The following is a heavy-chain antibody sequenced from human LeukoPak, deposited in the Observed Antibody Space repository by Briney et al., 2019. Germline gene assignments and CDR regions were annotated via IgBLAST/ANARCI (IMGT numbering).Heavy chain of an antibody. D-gene: IGHD2-21*02. CDR1: GFTFSSYA. CDR2: ISGSGGST. CDR3: AKGGGDLTFRYYYYGMDV. Sequence: GGSLRLSCAASGFTFSSYAMSWVRQAPGKGVEWVSAISGSGGSTYHADSVKGRFTISRDNSRNTLYLQMKSLRAEDTAVYYCAKGGGDLTFRYYYYGMDVWGQGTTVTVSS. V-gene: IGHV3-23*01. J-gene: IGHJ6*02.